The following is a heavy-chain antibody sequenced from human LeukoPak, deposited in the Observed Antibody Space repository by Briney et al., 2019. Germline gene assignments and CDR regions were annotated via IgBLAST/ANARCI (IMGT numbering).Heavy chain of an antibody. CDR1: GFIFDNYA. CDR2: ISGDGGST. J-gene: IGHJ4*02. CDR3: ARESETSGWYDY. D-gene: IGHD6-19*01. Sequence: PGGSLRLSCAAPGFIFDNYAIHWVSQAPGKGLEWVSLISGDGGSTFYADSVRGRFTISRDNTRKSLSLQMSSLRSGDTALYYCARESETSGWYDYWGQGALFSASS. V-gene: IGHV3-43*02.